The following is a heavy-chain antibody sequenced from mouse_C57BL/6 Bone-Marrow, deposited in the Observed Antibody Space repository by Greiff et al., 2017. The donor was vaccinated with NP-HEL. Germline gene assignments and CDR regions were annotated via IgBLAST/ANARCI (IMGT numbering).Heavy chain of an antibody. J-gene: IGHJ1*03. CDR3: ARPIALQWYFDV. D-gene: IGHD1-1*01. CDR2: INPGSGGT. V-gene: IGHV1-54*01. CDR1: GYAFTNYL. Sequence: VQLQQSGAELVRPGTSVKVSCKASGYAFTNYLIEWVKQRPGQGLEWIGVINPGSGGTNYNEKFKGKATLTADKSSSTAYMQLSSLTSEDSAVYFCARPIALQWYFDVWGTGTTVTVSS.